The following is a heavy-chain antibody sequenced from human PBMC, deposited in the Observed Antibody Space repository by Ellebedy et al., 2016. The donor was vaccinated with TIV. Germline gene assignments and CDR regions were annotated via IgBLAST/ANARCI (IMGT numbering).Heavy chain of an antibody. Sequence: GESLKISCAASGFTFTSYSMNWVRQAPGKGLEWVSSISSTGYDIYYADSVKGRFTISRDDAMTSLFLQMNSLSAEDTAVYYCARSGELDSWGQGTLVTVSS. V-gene: IGHV3-21*01. D-gene: IGHD1-26*01. CDR2: ISSTGYDI. CDR1: GFTFTSYS. J-gene: IGHJ4*02. CDR3: ARSGELDS.